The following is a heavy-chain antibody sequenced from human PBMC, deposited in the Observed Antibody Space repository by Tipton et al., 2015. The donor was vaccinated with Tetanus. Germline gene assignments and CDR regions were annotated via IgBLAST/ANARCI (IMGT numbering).Heavy chain of an antibody. CDR2: ISAYNGNT. J-gene: IGHJ4*02. CDR3: ARSARRQWLVRGIDY. Sequence: QVQLVQSGAAVKKPGASVKVSCKASGYTFTSYGISWVRQAPGQGLEWMGWISAYNGNTNYAQKLQGRVTMTTDTSTSTAYMGLRSLRSDDTAVYYCARSARRQWLVRGIDYWGQGTLVTVSS. D-gene: IGHD6-19*01. CDR1: GYTFTSYG. V-gene: IGHV1-18*04.